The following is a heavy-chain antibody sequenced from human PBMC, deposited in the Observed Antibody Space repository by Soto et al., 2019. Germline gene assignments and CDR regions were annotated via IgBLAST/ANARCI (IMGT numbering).Heavy chain of an antibody. CDR2: IFYNWNT. Sequence: SETLSLTCTVSGGSISSYYWSWIRQPPGKGLEWIGYIFYNWNTKYNPSLKSRVTISLDTSKNQFSLKLSSMTAADTAVYYCTRRQYLDYWGQGILVTVSS. J-gene: IGHJ4*02. V-gene: IGHV4-59*01. CDR3: TRRQYLDY. CDR1: GGSISSYY.